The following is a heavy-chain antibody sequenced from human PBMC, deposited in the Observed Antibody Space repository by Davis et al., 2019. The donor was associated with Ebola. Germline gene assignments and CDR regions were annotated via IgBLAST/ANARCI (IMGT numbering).Heavy chain of an antibody. Sequence: ASVKVSCKASGYTFTSYGISWVRQAPGQGLEWMGWISAYNGNTNYAQKFQGRVTMTRNTSISTAYMELSSLRSEDTAVYYCARGSVTAAAGDYYGMDVWGKGTTVTVSS. CDR1: GYTFTSYG. D-gene: IGHD6-13*01. CDR2: ISAYNGNT. CDR3: ARGSVTAAAGDYYGMDV. J-gene: IGHJ6*04. V-gene: IGHV1-18*01.